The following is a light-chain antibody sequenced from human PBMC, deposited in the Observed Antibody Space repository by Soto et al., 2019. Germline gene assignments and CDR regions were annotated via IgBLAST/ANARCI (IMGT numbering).Light chain of an antibody. J-gene: IGKJ1*01. CDR2: GTS. CDR1: QSVGSSY. CDR3: QQYTTSSWT. V-gene: IGKV3-20*01. Sequence: EVVLTQSPGTLSLSPGERATLSCRASQSVGSSYLAWYQQKPGQAPRVLIYGTSSRATGIPDRFSGSGSGTDFTLTISRLEPEDFAVYYCQQYTTSSWTGGQETKLDSK.